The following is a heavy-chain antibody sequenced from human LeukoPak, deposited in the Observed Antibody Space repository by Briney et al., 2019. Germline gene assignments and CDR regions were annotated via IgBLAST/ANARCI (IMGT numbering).Heavy chain of an antibody. D-gene: IGHD3-9*01. CDR2: IRGSGFNT. Sequence: GGSLRLSCAASGFAFNSYAMNWVRQAPGKGLEWVAAIRGSGFNTYYADSVKGRFTISRDNSNNTLSQQMDSLRADDTALYYCAKDDILAGHNAFDIWGQGTMVTVSS. J-gene: IGHJ3*02. CDR3: AKDDILAGHNAFDI. V-gene: IGHV3-23*01. CDR1: GFAFNSYA.